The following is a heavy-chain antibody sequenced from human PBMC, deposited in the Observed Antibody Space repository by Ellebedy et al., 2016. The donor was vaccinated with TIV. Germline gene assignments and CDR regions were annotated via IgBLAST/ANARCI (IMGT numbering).Heavy chain of an antibody. CDR2: IKHDGSEK. J-gene: IGHJ4*02. Sequence: GESLKISXAASGLTLGDFWMGWARQAPGRGLEWVANIKHDGSEKHYVDSVKGRFTISRNNAKNTLYLQMNSLRGEDTAVYYCVRGTVAAPGTDYWGQGTLVTVSS. D-gene: IGHD6-13*01. V-gene: IGHV3-7*02. CDR1: GLTLGDFW. CDR3: VRGTVAAPGTDY.